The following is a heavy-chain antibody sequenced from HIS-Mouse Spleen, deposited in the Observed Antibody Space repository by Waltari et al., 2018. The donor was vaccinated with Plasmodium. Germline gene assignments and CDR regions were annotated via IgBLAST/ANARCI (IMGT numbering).Heavy chain of an antibody. D-gene: IGHD3-9*01. V-gene: IGHV3-21*01. J-gene: IGHJ2*01. Sequence: EVQLVESGGGLVKPGGSLRLSCAASASTFSSYSRIRFRQAPGKGVVWVSSISSSSSYIYYADSVKGRFTISRDNAKNSLYLQMNSLRAEDTAVYYCAREDILTGYYNDYWYFDLWGRGTLVTVSS. CDR2: ISSSSSYI. CDR1: ASTFSSYS. CDR3: AREDILTGYYNDYWYFDL.